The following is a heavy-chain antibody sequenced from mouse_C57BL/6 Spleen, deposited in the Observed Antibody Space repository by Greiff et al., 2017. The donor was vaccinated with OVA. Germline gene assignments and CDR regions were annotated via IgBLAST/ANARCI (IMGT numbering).Heavy chain of an antibody. CDR3: TTGYGNSFDY. CDR1: GFNIKDDY. CDR2: IDPENGDT. J-gene: IGHJ2*01. D-gene: IGHD2-10*02. Sequence: VQLQQSGAELVRPGASVKLSCTASGFNIKDDYMHWVKQRPEQGLEWIGWIDPENGDTEYASKFQGKATITADTSSNTAYLQLSSLTSEDTAVYYCTTGYGNSFDYWGQGTTLTVFS. V-gene: IGHV14-4*01.